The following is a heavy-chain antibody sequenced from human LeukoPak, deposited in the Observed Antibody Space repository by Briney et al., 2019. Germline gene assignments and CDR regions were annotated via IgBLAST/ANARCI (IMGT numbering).Heavy chain of an antibody. CDR1: GYSISSGYY. V-gene: IGHV4-38-2*02. CDR2: IYHSGST. CDR3: ARDLRGSSNWFDP. J-gene: IGHJ5*02. D-gene: IGHD6-6*01. Sequence: SETLSLTCTVSGYSISSGYYWGWIRQPPGKGLEWIGSIYHSGSTYYNPSLKSRVTISVDTSKNQFSLKLSSVTAADTAVYYCARDLRGSSNWFDPWGQGTLVTVSS.